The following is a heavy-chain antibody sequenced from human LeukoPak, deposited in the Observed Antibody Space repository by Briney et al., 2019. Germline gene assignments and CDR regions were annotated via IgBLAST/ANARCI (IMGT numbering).Heavy chain of an antibody. Sequence: PSETLSVTCTVSGGSISSYYWSWIRQPPGKGLEWIGYIYYSGSTNYNPSLKSRVTISVDTSKNQFSLKLSSVTAADTAVYYCARLRFLPWFDPWGQGTLVTVSS. CDR1: GGSISSYY. CDR2: IYYSGST. V-gene: IGHV4-59*01. D-gene: IGHD3-3*01. J-gene: IGHJ5*02. CDR3: ARLRFLPWFDP.